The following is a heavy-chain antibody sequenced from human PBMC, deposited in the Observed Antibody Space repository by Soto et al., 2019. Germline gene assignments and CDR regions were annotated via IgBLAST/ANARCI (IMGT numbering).Heavy chain of an antibody. J-gene: IGHJ6*02. CDR2: IHSSGTF. CDR1: GASISNAY. CDR3: ARDNIVSKGYGMDV. Sequence: SETLSLTCTVSGASISNAYWSWIRQAAGKRLEWIGRIHSSGTFNYNPSPKSRVSISRDTSKNQISLKLSSVTAADTAVYYCARDNIVSKGYGMDVWGQGNTVTVSS. V-gene: IGHV4-4*07. D-gene: IGHD5-12*01.